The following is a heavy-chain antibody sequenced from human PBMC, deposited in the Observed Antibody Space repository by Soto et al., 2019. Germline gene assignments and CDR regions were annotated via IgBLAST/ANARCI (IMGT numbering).Heavy chain of an antibody. Sequence: PGGSLRLSCAASGFSFSTYEMNWVRQAPGKGQEWVSYISKNGIDIYYADSVKGRFTITRDNANNSLFLQMDSLRPEDTAVYYCAPRKYGSFNIGAFDIWGQGTMVTVSS. CDR2: ISKNGIDI. V-gene: IGHV3-48*03. J-gene: IGHJ3*02. CDR1: GFSFSTYE. D-gene: IGHD1-26*01. CDR3: APRKYGSFNIGAFDI.